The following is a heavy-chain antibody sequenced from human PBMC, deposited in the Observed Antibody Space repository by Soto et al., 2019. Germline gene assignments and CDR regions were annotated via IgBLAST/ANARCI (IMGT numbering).Heavy chain of an antibody. CDR3: AEWARYCSGADCRA. CDR1: GFPFSSRA. J-gene: IGHJ5*02. V-gene: IGHV3-23*01. Sequence: EVQLLESGGGLVQPGGSLRLSCAASGFPFSSRAMSWVRQAPGKGLEWVSAISGSGTLTYYADSVKGRFTISRDTSKNMLYLQMNSLRADDTAVYYCAEWARYCSGADCRAWGQGTLVTVSS. D-gene: IGHD2-15*01. CDR2: ISGSGTLT.